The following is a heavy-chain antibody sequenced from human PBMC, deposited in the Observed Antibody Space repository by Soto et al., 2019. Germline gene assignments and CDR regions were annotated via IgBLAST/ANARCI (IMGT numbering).Heavy chain of an antibody. Sequence: QVQLQESGPGLVKPSQTLSLTCTVSGGSISNVGYFWSWIRQPPGKGLEWIGFIYHTGTTYYNSSLRSRVSISIDTSKSQFSLKLNSVTAADTAVYYCARVMAAMQNWLDPWGQEPWLLSPQ. D-gene: IGHD2-2*01. CDR3: ARVMAAMQNWLDP. CDR2: IYHTGTT. J-gene: IGHJ5*02. CDR1: GGSISNVGYF. V-gene: IGHV4-30-4*01.